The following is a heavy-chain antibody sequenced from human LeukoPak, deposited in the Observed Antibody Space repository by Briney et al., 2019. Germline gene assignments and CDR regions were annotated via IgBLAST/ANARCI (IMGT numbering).Heavy chain of an antibody. V-gene: IGHV3-23*01. Sequence: GGSLRLSCAASGFTFSIYSMNWVRQAPGKGLEWVSLISGSGGSTYYADSVKGRFTVSRDNSKNTEYLQMNSLRAEDTAIYYCAKDDDDGDHVVVDHWGQGTLVTVSS. J-gene: IGHJ4*02. CDR3: AKDDDDGDHVVVDH. CDR2: ISGSGGST. D-gene: IGHD4-17*01. CDR1: GFTFSIYS.